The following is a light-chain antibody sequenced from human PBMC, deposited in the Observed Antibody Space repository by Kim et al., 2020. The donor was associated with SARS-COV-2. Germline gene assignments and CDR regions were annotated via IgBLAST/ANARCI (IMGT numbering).Light chain of an antibody. Sequence: ASVGDRVTITCQASQNIRKCLNWYQQKPGKAPNLLIYDASSLHTGVPSRFSGSGSGTDFTFTISSLQPEDIATYYCQHYDSLPISFGQGTRLEIK. CDR2: DAS. V-gene: IGKV1-33*01. J-gene: IGKJ5*01. CDR3: QHYDSLPIS. CDR1: QNIRKC.